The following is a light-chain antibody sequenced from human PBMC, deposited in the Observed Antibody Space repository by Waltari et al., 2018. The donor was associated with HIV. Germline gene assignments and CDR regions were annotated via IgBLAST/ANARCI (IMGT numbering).Light chain of an antibody. CDR3: QQYYTTPFT. CDR2: WAS. CDR1: QNNDNNY. V-gene: IGKV4-1*01. J-gene: IGKJ3*01. Sequence: DIVMTQSPDSLAVSLGERATINCKSSQNNDNNYLAWYQHKPGQPPKLLIYWASTREFGVPDRFSGSGSGMYFTLTISSLQAEDVAVYYCQQYYTTPFTFGPGTKVDIK.